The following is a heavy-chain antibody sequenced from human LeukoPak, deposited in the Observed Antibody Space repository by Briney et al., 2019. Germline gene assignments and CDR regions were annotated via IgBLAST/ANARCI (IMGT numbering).Heavy chain of an antibody. Sequence: GGSLRLSCAASGFTVSSNYMSWVRQAPGKGLEWVSAISGSGGTTYYADSMKGRFTISRDNSKNTLYLQMNSQRAEDTAIYYCIKVEVLTTSFNYWGQGTLVTVSS. J-gene: IGHJ4*02. CDR2: ISGSGGTT. D-gene: IGHD1-1*01. V-gene: IGHV3-23*01. CDR3: IKVEVLTTSFNY. CDR1: GFTVSSNY.